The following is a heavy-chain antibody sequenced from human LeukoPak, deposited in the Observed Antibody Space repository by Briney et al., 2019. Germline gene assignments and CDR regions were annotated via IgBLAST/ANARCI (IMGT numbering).Heavy chain of an antibody. D-gene: IGHD4-17*01. Sequence: SETLSLTCAVYGGSFSAYYWSWIRQPPGKGLEWIGEISHSGITNYNPSLKNRVTLLIDTSNNQFSLKLSSVTAADTAVYYCARERYGDYVPFDYWGQGTLVTVSS. CDR1: GGSFSAYY. CDR2: ISHSGIT. CDR3: ARERYGDYVPFDY. V-gene: IGHV4-34*01. J-gene: IGHJ4*02.